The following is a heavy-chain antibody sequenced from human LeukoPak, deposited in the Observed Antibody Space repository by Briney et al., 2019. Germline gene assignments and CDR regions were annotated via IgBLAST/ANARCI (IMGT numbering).Heavy chain of an antibody. CDR2: IYYSGST. CDR1: GGSISSSSYY. CDR3: ARVSPTTVTSPDY. J-gene: IGHJ4*02. V-gene: IGHV4-39*07. D-gene: IGHD4-17*01. Sequence: PSETLSLTCTVSGGSISSSSYYWGWIRQPPGKGLEWIGSIYYSGSTYYNPSLKSRVTISVDRSKNQFSLKLSSVTAADTAVYYCARVSPTTVTSPDYWGQGTLVTVSS.